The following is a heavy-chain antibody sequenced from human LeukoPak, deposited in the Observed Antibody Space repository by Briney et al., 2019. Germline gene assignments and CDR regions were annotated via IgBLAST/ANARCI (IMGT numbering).Heavy chain of an antibody. D-gene: IGHD2-2*01. CDR1: GYTFTSYG. CDR2: INPYSGDI. V-gene: IGHV1-2*02. CDR3: ARAPKSQLLLDY. J-gene: IGHJ4*02. Sequence: ASVNVSCKSSGYTFTSYGISWVRQAPGQGLEWMGWINPYSGDINYAQKFQGRVTLTRDTSISTAYMELSRLTSGDTAVYYCARAPKSQLLLDYWGQGTLVTVSS.